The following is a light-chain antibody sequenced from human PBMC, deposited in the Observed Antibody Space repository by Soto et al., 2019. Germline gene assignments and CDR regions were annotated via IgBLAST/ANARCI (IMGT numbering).Light chain of an antibody. CDR1: SSDIGGNS. J-gene: IGLJ1*01. CDR3: GSWDSSLSAYV. CDR2: DDN. Sequence: QAVLTQRPSVSAAPGQKATIFCSGSSSDIGGNSVSWSQQLPGNAPKILIYDDNKRPSGIPDRFSGAKSGTSATLGITGFQTGDEADYYCGSWDSSLSAYVFGTGTKVTVL. V-gene: IGLV1-51*01.